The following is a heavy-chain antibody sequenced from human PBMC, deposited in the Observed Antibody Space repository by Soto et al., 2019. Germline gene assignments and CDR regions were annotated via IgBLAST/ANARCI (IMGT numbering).Heavy chain of an antibody. V-gene: IGHV4-34*01. D-gene: IGHD3-3*01. J-gene: IGHJ4*02. CDR2: INHSGST. Sequence: SETLSLTCAVYGGSFSGYYWSWIRQPPGKGLEWIGEINHSGSTNYNPSLKSRVTISVDTSKNQFSLKLRSVTAADTAVYYCARDTIFGVVITMKSKGDYFDYWGQGTLVTVSS. CDR1: GGSFSGYY. CDR3: ARDTIFGVVITMKSKGDYFDY.